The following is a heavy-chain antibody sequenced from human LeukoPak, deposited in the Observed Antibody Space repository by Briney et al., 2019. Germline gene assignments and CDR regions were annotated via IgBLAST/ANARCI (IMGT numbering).Heavy chain of an antibody. CDR2: ISAYNGNT. Sequence: ASVKVSCKASGYTFTSYGISWVRQAPGQGLEWMGWISAYNGNTNYAQKLQGRVTMTTDTSTSTAYMELRSLRSDDTAVYYCARDRNYDSRRHAFDIWGQGTMVTVSS. V-gene: IGHV1-18*01. D-gene: IGHD3-22*01. CDR3: ARDRNYDSRRHAFDI. CDR1: GYTFTSYG. J-gene: IGHJ3*02.